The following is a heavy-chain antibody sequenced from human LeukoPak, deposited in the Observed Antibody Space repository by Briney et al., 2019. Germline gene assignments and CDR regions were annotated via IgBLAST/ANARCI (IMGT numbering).Heavy chain of an antibody. CDR2: IIPILGIA. CDR3: ARGIGGSGDY. V-gene: IGHV1-69*04. J-gene: IGHJ4*02. Sequence: ASVKASCKASGGTFSSYAISWVRQAPGQGLEWMGRIIPILGIANYAQKFQGRVTITADKSTSTAYMELSSLRSEDTAVYYCARGIGGSGDYWGQGTLVTVSS. D-gene: IGHD3-10*01. CDR1: GGTFSSYA.